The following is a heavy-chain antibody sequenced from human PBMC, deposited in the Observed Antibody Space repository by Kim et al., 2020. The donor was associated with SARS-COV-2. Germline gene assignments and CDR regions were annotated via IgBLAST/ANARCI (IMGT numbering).Heavy chain of an antibody. D-gene: IGHD2-15*01. CDR3: AKDGGGSRNAEYVQH. CDR2: ISGSGGST. V-gene: IGHV3-23*01. CDR1: GFTFSSYA. J-gene: IGHJ1*01. Sequence: GGSLRLSCAASGFTFSSYAMSWVRQAPGKGLEWVSAISGSGGSTYYADSVKGRFTISRDNSKNTLYLQMNSLRAEDTAVYYCAKDGGGSRNAEYVQHWGQGTLVTVSS.